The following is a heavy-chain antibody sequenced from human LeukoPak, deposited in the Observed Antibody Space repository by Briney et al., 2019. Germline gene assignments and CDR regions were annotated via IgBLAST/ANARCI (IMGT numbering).Heavy chain of an antibody. Sequence: ASVTVSCKASGYTFTSYDINWVRQATGQGLEWMGWMNPNSGNTGYAQKFQGRVTMTRNTSISTAYMELNSLRSEETAGYYCAXGGXYAPAAYNWFDHWGQGTLVTVSS. CDR1: GYTFTSYD. J-gene: IGHJ5*02. CDR2: MNPNSGNT. D-gene: IGHD2-2*01. V-gene: IGHV1-8*01. CDR3: AXGGXYAPAAYNWFDH.